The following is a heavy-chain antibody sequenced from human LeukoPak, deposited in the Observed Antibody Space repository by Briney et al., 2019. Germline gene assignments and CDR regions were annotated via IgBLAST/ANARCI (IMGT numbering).Heavy chain of an antibody. J-gene: IGHJ4*02. Sequence: SETLSLTCTVSGGSISGYYWSWIRQPPGKGLEWIGDIHYSGSTNYNPSLKSRVTISRDTSKHQFSLTLSSVTAADTAVYSCARSRNFCSGGGCYFIDYWGQGTLVTVSS. V-gene: IGHV4-59*01. D-gene: IGHD2-15*01. CDR1: GGSISGYY. CDR2: IHYSGST. CDR3: ARSRNFCSGGGCYFIDY.